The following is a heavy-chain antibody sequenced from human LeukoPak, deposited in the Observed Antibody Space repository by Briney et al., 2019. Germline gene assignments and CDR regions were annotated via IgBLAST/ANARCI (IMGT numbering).Heavy chain of an antibody. J-gene: IGHJ4*02. CDR3: AGLVGRYSSGLYYYYFDY. V-gene: IGHV4-4*02. D-gene: IGHD3-22*01. CDR1: GDSINSLDL. CDR2: MYLSGTT. Sequence: SGTLSLTCTVSGDSINSLDLWSWVRQPPGMGLEWIGEMYLSGTTHSNPSVKSRVTISIDKSKNQFFLNLSSVTAADTAVYYCAGLVGRYSSGLYYYYFDYWGQGTLVTVSS.